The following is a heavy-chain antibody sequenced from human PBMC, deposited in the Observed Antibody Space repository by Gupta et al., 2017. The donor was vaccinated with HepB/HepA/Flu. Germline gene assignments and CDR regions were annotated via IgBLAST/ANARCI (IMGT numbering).Heavy chain of an antibody. V-gene: IGHV4-59*01. D-gene: IGHD5-24*01. CDR2: IYHYSGTT. J-gene: IGHJ4*02. Sequence: QVQLEESGPGLVKPSETLSLTCTVSGASLSSDYWSWIRQPPGKALEWIGYIYHYSGTTNYNPSLKSRVTISIDRSKNQFSLRLSSVTAADTAVYYCARGGLRMALSTPLDDWGQGTLVTVSA. CDR1: GASLSSDY. CDR3: ARGGLRMALSTPLDD.